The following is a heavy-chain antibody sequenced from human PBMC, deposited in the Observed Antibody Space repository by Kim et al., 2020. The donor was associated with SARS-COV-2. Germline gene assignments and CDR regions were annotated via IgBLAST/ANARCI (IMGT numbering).Heavy chain of an antibody. V-gene: IGHV3-30*18. CDR1: GFTFSSYG. D-gene: IGHD3-10*01. CDR2: ISYDGSNK. Sequence: GGSLRLSCAASGFTFSSYGMHWVRQAPGKGLEWVAVISYDGSNKYYADSVKGRFTISRDNSKNTLYLQMNSLRAEDTAVYYCAKDQNRLLWFGELALDI. CDR3: AKDQNRLLWFGELALDI. J-gene: IGHJ3*02.